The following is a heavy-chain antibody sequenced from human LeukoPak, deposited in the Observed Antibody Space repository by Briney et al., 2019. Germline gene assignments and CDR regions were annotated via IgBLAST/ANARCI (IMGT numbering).Heavy chain of an antibody. J-gene: IGHJ4*02. V-gene: IGHV3-21*01. CDR1: GFIFSGYW. Sequence: PGGSLRLSCAASGFIFSGYWMSWVRQAPGKGLEWVSSISSSSSYIYYADSVKGRFTISRDNAKNSLYLQMNSLRAEDTAVYYCARKPETDYWGQGTLVTVSS. CDR3: ARKPETDY. D-gene: IGHD1-14*01. CDR2: ISSSSSYI.